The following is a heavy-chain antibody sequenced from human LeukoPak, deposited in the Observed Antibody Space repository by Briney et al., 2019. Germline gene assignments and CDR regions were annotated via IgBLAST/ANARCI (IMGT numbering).Heavy chain of an antibody. J-gene: IGHJ4*02. Sequence: GASVKVSCKASGFTFTSSAMQWVRQARGQRLEWIGWIVVGSGNTNYAQKFQERVPITRDMSTSTAYMELSSLRSEDTAVYYCAAVILRYSSSWYDYWGQGTLVTVSS. CDR3: AAVILRYSSSWYDY. CDR1: GFTFTSSA. CDR2: IVVGSGNT. V-gene: IGHV1-58*02. D-gene: IGHD6-13*01.